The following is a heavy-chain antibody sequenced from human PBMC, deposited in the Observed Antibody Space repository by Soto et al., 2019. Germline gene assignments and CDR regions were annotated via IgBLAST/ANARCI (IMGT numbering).Heavy chain of an antibody. CDR1: GFTFSTYG. CDR2: ISYDGSNK. J-gene: IGHJ4*02. Sequence: QVLLMESGGGVVQPGRSLRLSCAASGFTFSTYGMHWVRQGPGKGLEWVAFISYDGSNKYYADSVKGRFTISRDNSKNTLFLQMNSLRAEDTAIYYCAKVRYSSTWSFHHWGQGTQVTVS. CDR3: AKVRYSSTWSFHH. D-gene: IGHD6-13*01. V-gene: IGHV3-30*18.